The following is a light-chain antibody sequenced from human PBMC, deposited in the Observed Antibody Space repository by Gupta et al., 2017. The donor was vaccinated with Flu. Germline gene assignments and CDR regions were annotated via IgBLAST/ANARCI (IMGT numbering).Light chain of an antibody. Sequence: SSLYASVGDRVIITCRASQSISSYLNWYQQKPVKAPKPLIYAASRLQSGVPSRFSGSGCGTDFTLTISSRQPEDFATYFCPQTNSSSPTTFGRGTTVEIK. CDR2: AAS. V-gene: IGKV1-39*01. CDR3: PQTNSSSPTT. CDR1: QSISSY. J-gene: IGKJ4*01.